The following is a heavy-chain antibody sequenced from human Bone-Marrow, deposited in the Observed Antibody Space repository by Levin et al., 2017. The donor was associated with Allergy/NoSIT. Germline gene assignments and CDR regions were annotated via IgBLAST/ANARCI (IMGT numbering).Heavy chain of an antibody. CDR3: AHRLGGDYEEAFDS. D-gene: IGHD4-17*01. CDR2: IYWDDDK. Sequence: SGPTLVKPTPTLTLTCTFSGFSLSTSGVGVGWIRPPPGKALEWLALIYWDDDKRYSPSLKSRLTITKDTSKNQVVLTMTNMDPVDTATYYGAHRLGGDYEEAFDSWGQGTMVTVSS. V-gene: IGHV2-5*02. J-gene: IGHJ3*02. CDR1: GFSLSTSGVG.